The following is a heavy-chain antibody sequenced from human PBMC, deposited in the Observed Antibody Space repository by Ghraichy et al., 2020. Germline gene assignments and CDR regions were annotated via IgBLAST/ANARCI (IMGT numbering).Heavy chain of an antibody. CDR2: INPNSGGT. CDR1: GYTFTGYY. Sequence: ASVKVSCKASGYTFTGYYMHWVRQAPGQGLEWMGWINPNSGGTNYAQKFQGRVTMTRDTSISTAYMELSRLRSDDTAVYYCARESPSVTTPGDYYYYGMDVWGQGTTVTVSS. V-gene: IGHV1-2*02. J-gene: IGHJ6*02. D-gene: IGHD4-11*01. CDR3: ARESPSVTTPGDYYYYGMDV.